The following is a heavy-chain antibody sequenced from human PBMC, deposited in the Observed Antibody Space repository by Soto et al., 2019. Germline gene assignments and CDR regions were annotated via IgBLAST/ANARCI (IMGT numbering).Heavy chain of an antibody. CDR2: INTDGTST. D-gene: IGHD3-10*01. CDR3: ARDLTMFRGVPGP. V-gene: IGHV3-74*01. CDR1: GFTFSSYW. Sequence: VQLVESGGGLVQPGGSLRLSCAVSGFTFSSYWLHWVRQGPGKGLEWVSRINTDGTSTSYADSVKGRFIISRDNAKNTLYLQMNSLRAEDTAVYYCARDLTMFRGVPGPWGQGTLVTVSS. J-gene: IGHJ5*02.